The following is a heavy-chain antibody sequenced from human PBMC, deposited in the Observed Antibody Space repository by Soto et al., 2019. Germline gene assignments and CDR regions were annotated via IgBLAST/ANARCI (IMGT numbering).Heavy chain of an antibody. CDR1: GFTFSNYA. CDR3: AKDKGVFNWATSYFDY. Sequence: GGSLRLSCAASGFTFSNYAMHWVRQAPGKWLEWVALTSYDGNNEYYTDSVKGRFTISRDNSKNTLFLQMNSPRPEDTAVYYCAKDKGVFNWATSYFDYWGQGXLVTVSS. CDR2: TSYDGNNE. D-gene: IGHD1-1*01. V-gene: IGHV3-30*18. J-gene: IGHJ4*02.